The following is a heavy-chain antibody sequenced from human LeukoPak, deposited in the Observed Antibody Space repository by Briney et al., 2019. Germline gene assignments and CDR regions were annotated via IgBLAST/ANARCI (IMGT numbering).Heavy chain of an antibody. V-gene: IGHV3-74*01. J-gene: IGHJ4*02. CDR2: INTDGSTT. Sequence: PGRSLRLSCAASGFTFSSYGMHWVRQAPGKGLVWVSRINTDGSTTNYADSVKGRFTISRDNAKNSLFLQMNSLRAEDTAVYYCAKAHPGFDYWGQGTLVTVSS. CDR3: AKAHPGFDY. CDR1: GFTFSSYG.